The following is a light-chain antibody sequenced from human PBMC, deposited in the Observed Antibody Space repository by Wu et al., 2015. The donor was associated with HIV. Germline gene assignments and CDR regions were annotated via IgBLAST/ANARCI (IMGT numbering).Light chain of an antibody. Sequence: SCRASQTVTSNYVAWYHQRSGQSPRLLIYGASNRATGIPDRFSGSGSGPDFTLTISRLEAEDSGVYFCQQYGSSAITFGQGTRLDIK. CDR3: QQYGSSAIT. J-gene: IGKJ5*01. V-gene: IGKV3-20*01. CDR1: QTVTSNY. CDR2: GAS.